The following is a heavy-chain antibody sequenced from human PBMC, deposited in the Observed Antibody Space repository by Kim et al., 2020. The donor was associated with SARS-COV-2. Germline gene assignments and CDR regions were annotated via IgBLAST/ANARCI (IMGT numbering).Heavy chain of an antibody. V-gene: IGHV4-59*13. D-gene: IGHD6-19*01. Sequence: SETLSLTCTVSGGSISSYYWSWIRQPPGKGLEWIGYISYTGNTNYNPSLKSRITISLDMPENHLSLKLTSVTAADTAMYYCPRIGSYSAPDWGQGTLVSVSS. J-gene: IGHJ4*02. CDR1: GGSISSYY. CDR3: PRIGSYSAPD. CDR2: ISYTGNT.